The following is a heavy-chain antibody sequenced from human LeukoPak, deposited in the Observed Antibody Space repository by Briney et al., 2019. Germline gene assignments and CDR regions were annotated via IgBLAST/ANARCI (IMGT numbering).Heavy chain of an antibody. CDR1: GGSISSYY. D-gene: IGHD3-3*01. CDR3: ARGANPGVADY. CDR2: IYYSGST. V-gene: IGHV4-59*08. J-gene: IGHJ4*02. Sequence: SETLSLTCTVSGGSISSYYWSWIRRPPGKGLEWIGYIYYSGSTNYNPSLKSRITISVDTSKNQFSLKLSSVTAADTAVYYCARGANPGVADYWGQGTLVTVSS.